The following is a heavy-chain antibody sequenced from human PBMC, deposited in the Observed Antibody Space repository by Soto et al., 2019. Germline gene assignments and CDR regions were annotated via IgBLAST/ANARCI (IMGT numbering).Heavy chain of an antibody. J-gene: IGHJ3*01. D-gene: IGHD3-22*01. CDR2: TRSKFKIYTK. CDR1: GFTFSDYY. V-gene: IGHV3-72*01. CDR3: AQTLGYDRSGSYFERFDL. Sequence: EVQLVESGGGLAQPGGSLRLSCAGSGFTFSDYYMDWVRQAPGKGLEWVGHTRSKFKIYTKEYSASVKGRFIISIDDSQNILYVQMNSLKTEPTDLNYCAQTLGYDRSGSYFERFDLWGQGNMVTVSS.